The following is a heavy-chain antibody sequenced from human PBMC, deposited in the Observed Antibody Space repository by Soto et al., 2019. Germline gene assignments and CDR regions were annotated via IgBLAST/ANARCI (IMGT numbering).Heavy chain of an antibody. Sequence: LSLTCTVSGGSISSCDYYWSWIRQPPGKGLEWIGYIYYSGSTYYNPSLKSRVNISVDTSKNQFSLKLSSVTAAETAVYYCARGPNYYDSSGYSLDAFDIWGKGTTVTVSS. CDR3: ARGPNYYDSSGYSLDAFDI. V-gene: IGHV4-30-4*01. D-gene: IGHD3-22*01. CDR1: GGSISSCDYY. CDR2: IYYSGST. J-gene: IGHJ3*02.